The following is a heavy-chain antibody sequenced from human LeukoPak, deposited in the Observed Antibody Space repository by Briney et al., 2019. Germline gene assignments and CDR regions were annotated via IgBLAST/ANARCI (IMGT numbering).Heavy chain of an antibody. J-gene: IGHJ4*02. V-gene: IGHV3-7*01. Sequence: GGSLRLSCAVSGFTFSGFWMSWSRQAPGKGLEWVASINSDGSEGYYADVVKGRFTISRDNTKNSLYLQMNSLTAEDTAMYYCAKDGDGYHNWGQGALVTVSS. CDR3: AKDGDGYHN. CDR2: INSDGSEG. CDR1: GFTFSGFW. D-gene: IGHD3-9*01.